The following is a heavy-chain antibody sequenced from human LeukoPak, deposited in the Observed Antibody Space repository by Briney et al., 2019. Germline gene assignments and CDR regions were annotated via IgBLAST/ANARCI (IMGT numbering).Heavy chain of an antibody. Sequence: GGSLRLSCAASGLTFSNYAMSWVRQAPGKGLEWVSGISGSGDSTYYGDSVKGRFTISRDNAKNSLYLQMDSLRDEDTAVYYCTRDPNALDYWGQGTLVTVSS. J-gene: IGHJ4*02. CDR3: TRDPNALDY. CDR2: ISGSGDST. V-gene: IGHV3-23*01. CDR1: GLTFSNYA.